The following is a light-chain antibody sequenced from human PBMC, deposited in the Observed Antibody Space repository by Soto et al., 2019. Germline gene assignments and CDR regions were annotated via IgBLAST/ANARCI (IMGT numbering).Light chain of an antibody. V-gene: IGKV1-5*03. CDR1: QSLISW. CDR3: QPYSNLYA. CDR2: KAS. J-gene: IGKJ2*01. Sequence: DIQMTQSPSTLSASVGDRVTITCRASQSLISWWAWYQQKPGKAPKLLMYKASTLESGVPSRFSGRGAVTEVTLTIISLQPDDVVTYYCQPYSNLYAFGQGTKLEIK.